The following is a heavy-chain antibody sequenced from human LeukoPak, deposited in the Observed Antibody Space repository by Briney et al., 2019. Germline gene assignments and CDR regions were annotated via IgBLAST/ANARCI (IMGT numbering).Heavy chain of an antibody. V-gene: IGHV4-59*01. CDR3: ARGASGWYGTESQDY. CDR1: GGSISSYY. J-gene: IGHJ4*02. Sequence: PSETLSLTCTVSGGSISSYYWSWIRQPPGKGLEWIGYIYYSGSTNYNPSLKSRVTISVDTSKNQFSLKLSSVTAADTAVYYCARGASGWYGTESQDYWGQGTLVTVSS. CDR2: IYYSGST. D-gene: IGHD6-19*01.